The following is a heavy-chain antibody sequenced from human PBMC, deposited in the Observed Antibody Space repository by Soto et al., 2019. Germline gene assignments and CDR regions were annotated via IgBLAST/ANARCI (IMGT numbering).Heavy chain of an antibody. V-gene: IGHV3-7*01. CDR1: GFTFSSYW. D-gene: IGHD1-1*01. CDR3: AREKLERNPCYGIDV. CDR2: IKQDGSEK. J-gene: IGHJ6*02. Sequence: PGWSLRLSCAASGFTFSSYWMSWVRQAPGKGLEWVANIKQDGSEKYYVDSVKGRFTISRDNSKNTLYLQMNSLRAEDTAVYYCAREKLERNPCYGIDVWGQGTSVTVSS.